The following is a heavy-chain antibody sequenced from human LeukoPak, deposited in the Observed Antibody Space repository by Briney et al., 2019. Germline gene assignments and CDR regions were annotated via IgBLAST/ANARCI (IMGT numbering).Heavy chain of an antibody. CDR2: ISVDNGNT. Sequence: GASVKVSCKASGFTFTNYAISWVRQAPGQGLEWLAWISVDNGNTNYIRNLQGRVTLTTDTSTSTAYMELRNLRSDGTAVYYCARDSWARAYDIDHWGQGTLVTVSS. CDR3: ARDSWARAYDIDH. D-gene: IGHD5-12*01. J-gene: IGHJ5*02. CDR1: GFTFTNYA. V-gene: IGHV1-18*01.